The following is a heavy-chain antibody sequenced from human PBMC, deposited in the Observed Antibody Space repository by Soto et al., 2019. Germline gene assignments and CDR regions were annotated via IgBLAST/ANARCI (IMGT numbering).Heavy chain of an antibody. Sequence: EVQLVESGGGLVQPGGSLRLSCAASGFTFSSYSMNWVRQAPGKGLEWVSYISSSSSTIYYADSVKGRFTISRDNAKNSLYLQMNSMGAEDTAVYYCARKYNWNDGVYFDYWGQGTLVTVSS. CDR2: ISSSSSTI. D-gene: IGHD1-20*01. V-gene: IGHV3-48*01. CDR3: ARKYNWNDGVYFDY. J-gene: IGHJ4*02. CDR1: GFTFSSYS.